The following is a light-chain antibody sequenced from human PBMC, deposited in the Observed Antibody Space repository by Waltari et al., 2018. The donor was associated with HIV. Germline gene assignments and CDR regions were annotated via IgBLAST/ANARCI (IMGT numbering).Light chain of an antibody. V-gene: IGKV3-15*01. Sequence: EIILTQSPDTLSVSPGERATLSCRASQSVSHNLAWFQQRPGQPPRLLIYRASTRATSIPSRFSGSESGTEFNLTISNFQSEDFAVYYCQQSDNWPPWTSGRGTKVEVK. CDR3: QQSDNWPPWT. CDR2: RAS. J-gene: IGKJ1*01. CDR1: QSVSHN.